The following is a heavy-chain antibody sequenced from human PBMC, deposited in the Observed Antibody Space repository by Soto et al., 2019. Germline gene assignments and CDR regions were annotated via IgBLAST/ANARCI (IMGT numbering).Heavy chain of an antibody. V-gene: IGHV2-70*11. J-gene: IGHJ6*02. CDR3: ARIPAYYDILTGYWANYGMDF. D-gene: IGHD3-9*01. CDR2: IDWDDDK. Sequence: SGPTLVNPTQTLTLTCTFSGFSLSTSGMCESWIRQPPGKALEWLARIDWDDDKYYSTSLKTRLTISKDTSKNQVVLTMTNMDPVDTATYYCARIPAYYDILTGYWANYGMDFWGQGTTVTVSS. CDR1: GFSLSTSGMC.